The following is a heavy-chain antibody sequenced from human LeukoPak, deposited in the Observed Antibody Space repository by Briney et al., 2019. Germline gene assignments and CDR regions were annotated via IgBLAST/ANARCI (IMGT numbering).Heavy chain of an antibody. V-gene: IGHV3-48*04. CDR1: GFTFSSYS. D-gene: IGHD5-18*01. J-gene: IGHJ4*02. Sequence: GGSLRLSCAASGFTFSSYSMNWVRQAPGKGLEWVSYISSSSSTIYYADSVKGRFTISRDNAKNSLYLQMNSLRAEDTAVYYCARAPTWIQLWLPYWGEGTLVTVSS. CDR3: ARAPTWIQLWLPY. CDR2: ISSSSSTI.